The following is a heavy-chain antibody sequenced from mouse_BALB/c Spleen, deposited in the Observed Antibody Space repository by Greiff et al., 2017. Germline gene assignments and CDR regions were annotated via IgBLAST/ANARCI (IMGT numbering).Heavy chain of an antibody. CDR3: ARLGDGYGYFDV. J-gene: IGHJ1*01. D-gene: IGHD2-3*01. CDR1: GYAFTNYL. CDR2: INPGSGGT. V-gene: IGHV1-54*01. Sequence: QVQLQQSGAELVRPGTSVKVSCKASGYAFTNYLIEWVKQRPGQGLEWIGVINPGSGGTNYNEKFKGKATLTADKSSSTAYMQLSSLTSDDSAVYFCARLGDGYGYFDVWGAGTTVTVSS.